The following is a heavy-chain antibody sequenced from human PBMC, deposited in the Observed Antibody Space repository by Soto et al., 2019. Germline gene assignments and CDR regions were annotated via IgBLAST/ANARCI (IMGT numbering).Heavy chain of an antibody. V-gene: IGHV3-11*01. D-gene: IGHD4-4*01. Sequence: QVQLVESGGGLVKPGGSLRLSCAASGFTFSDYYMSWIRQAPGKGLEWVSYISSSGSTIYYADSVKGRFTISRDNAKNSLYLQMNCPRAEDTAVYYRARVGTTVTTPRGDWYFDLWGRGTLVTVSS. CDR3: ARVGTTVTTPRGDWYFDL. CDR1: GFTFSDYY. J-gene: IGHJ2*01. CDR2: ISSSGSTI.